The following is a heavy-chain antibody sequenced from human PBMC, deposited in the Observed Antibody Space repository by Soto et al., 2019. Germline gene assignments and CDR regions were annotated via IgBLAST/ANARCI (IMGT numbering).Heavy chain of an antibody. Sequence: PSETLSLTCSVSGGYVHSYYWSWLRQSPGRGLEWIAYIYYTGSTKYNPSLKSRATISLDTSKNEVYLKMTSATAADTAVYYCARARVRGVSPDYDFWGQGTQVTVSS. CDR3: ARARVRGVSPDYDF. J-gene: IGHJ4*02. CDR2: IYYTGST. CDR1: GGYVHSYY. V-gene: IGHV4-59*02. D-gene: IGHD2-8*01.